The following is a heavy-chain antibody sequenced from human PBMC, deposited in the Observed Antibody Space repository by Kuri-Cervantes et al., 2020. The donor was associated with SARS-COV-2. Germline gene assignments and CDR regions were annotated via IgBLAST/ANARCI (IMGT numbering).Heavy chain of an antibody. D-gene: IGHD2-15*01. Sequence: GESLKISCAASGFTFSSFGMSWVRQALGKGLEWVAVIYSGASTYYPDSVKGRFTISRDNSQNILYLQMKSLTSEDTAIYYCAKDRIGVPDFWGQGTLVTVSS. CDR2: IYSGAST. V-gene: IGHV3-23*03. CDR1: GFTFSSFG. CDR3: AKDRIGVPDF. J-gene: IGHJ4*02.